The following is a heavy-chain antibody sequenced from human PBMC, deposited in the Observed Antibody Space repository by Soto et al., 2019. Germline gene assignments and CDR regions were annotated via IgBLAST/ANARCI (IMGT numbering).Heavy chain of an antibody. CDR3: AKDCWRYSSSCNNY. V-gene: IGHV3-30*18. Sequence: QVQLVESGGGVVQPGRSLRLSCAASGFTFSSYGMHWVRQAPGKGLEWVAVISYDGSNKYYADSVKGRFTISRDNSKNTLYLQMNSLRAEDTAVYYCAKDCWRYSSSCNNYWGQGTLVTVSS. CDR2: ISYDGSNK. D-gene: IGHD6-13*01. CDR1: GFTFSSYG. J-gene: IGHJ4*02.